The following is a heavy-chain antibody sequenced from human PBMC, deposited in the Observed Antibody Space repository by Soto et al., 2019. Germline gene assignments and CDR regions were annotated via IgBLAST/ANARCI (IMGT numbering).Heavy chain of an antibody. CDR3: ARGGSGWKALNWFDP. CDR2: NNNRADT. J-gene: IGHJ5*02. V-gene: IGHV4-31*11. CDR1: GASIDNNGYS. D-gene: IGHD6-19*01. Sequence: SETLSLTCAVSGASIDNNGYSWTWIRQHPGKGLEWIGTNNNRADTYYNPSLKSRLTISLDTSQNHFSLRLNAVTAADTAIYYCARGGSGWKALNWFDPWAQGIMVTVSS.